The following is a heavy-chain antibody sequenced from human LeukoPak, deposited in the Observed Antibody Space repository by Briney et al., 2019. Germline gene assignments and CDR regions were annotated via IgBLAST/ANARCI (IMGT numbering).Heavy chain of an antibody. J-gene: IGHJ4*02. CDR1: GFTFSSFE. D-gene: IGHD3-22*01. Sequence: GGSLRLSCAASGFTFSSFEMNWVRQAPGKGLEWVSCITGSGSATYYADSVRGRFTISRDNAENSLYLQMNSLRAEDTAVYYCARGKDYYGSTIAYWGQGTLVTVSS. CDR2: ITGSGSAT. V-gene: IGHV3-48*03. CDR3: ARGKDYYGSTIAY.